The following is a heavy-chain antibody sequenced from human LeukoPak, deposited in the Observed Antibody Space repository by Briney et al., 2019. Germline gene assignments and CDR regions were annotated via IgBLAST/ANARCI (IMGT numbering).Heavy chain of an antibody. D-gene: IGHD7-27*01. J-gene: IGHJ3*02. CDR3: ARSSGVEGFNDAFDI. V-gene: IGHV1-69*06. CDR2: IIPIFGTA. Sequence: ASVKVSCKASGGTFSSYAISWVRQAPGQGLEWMGGIIPIFGTANYAQKFQGRVTITADKSTSTAYMELSSLRSEDTAVYYCARSSGVEGFNDAFDIWGQGTMVTASS. CDR1: GGTFSSYA.